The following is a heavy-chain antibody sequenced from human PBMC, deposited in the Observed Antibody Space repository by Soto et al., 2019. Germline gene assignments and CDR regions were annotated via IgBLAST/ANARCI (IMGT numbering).Heavy chain of an antibody. V-gene: IGHV3-33*01. J-gene: IGHJ6*02. CDR2: IWYDGSNK. D-gene: IGHD3-3*01. CDR3: ARVSYDFWSGYLSSYYYYYGMDV. Sequence: GGSLRLSCAASGFTFSSYGMHWVRQAPGKGLEWVAVIWYDGSNKYYADSVKGRFTISRDNSKNTLYLQMNSLRAEDTAVYYCARVSYDFWSGYLSSYYYYYGMDVWGQGNKVTVS. CDR1: GFTFSSYG.